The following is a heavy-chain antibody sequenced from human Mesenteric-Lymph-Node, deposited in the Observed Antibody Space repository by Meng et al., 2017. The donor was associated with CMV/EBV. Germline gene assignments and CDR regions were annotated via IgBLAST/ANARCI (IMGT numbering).Heavy chain of an antibody. CDR3: ARGASDYHGMDV. CDR1: GYTFTSYF. V-gene: IGHV1-46*01. J-gene: IGHJ6*02. Sequence: ASVKVSCKAFGYTFTSYFMHWVRQAPGQGLEWMGIIHPSGGTTTYAQKFQGRVTITTDESTSTAFMELSSLRSEDTAVYYCARGASDYHGMDVWGQGTTVTVSS. D-gene: IGHD2-2*01. CDR2: IHPSGGTT.